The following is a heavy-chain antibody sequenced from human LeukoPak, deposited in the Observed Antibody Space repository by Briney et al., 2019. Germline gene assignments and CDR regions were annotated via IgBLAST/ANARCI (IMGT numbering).Heavy chain of an antibody. D-gene: IGHD3-10*01. CDR3: ARWFGDPNGNYFDF. V-gene: IGHV4-31*03. J-gene: IGHJ4*02. CDR2: IYFRGDA. Sequence: SETLSLTCTVSGGSISSGDHYWSWIRQRPGKGLEWIGYIYFRGDAYYSASLKSRLTLSIDTFRSDFSVTLSSVTAADTAVYYCARWFGDPNGNYFDFWGQGILVTVSS. CDR1: GGSISSGDHY.